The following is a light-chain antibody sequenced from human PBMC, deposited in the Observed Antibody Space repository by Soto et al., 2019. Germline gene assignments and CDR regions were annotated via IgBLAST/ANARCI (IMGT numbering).Light chain of an antibody. V-gene: IGKV1-33*01. CDR3: QQSDSLPIT. CDR2: DAS. CDR1: QDISNY. J-gene: IGKJ5*01. Sequence: DIQMTQSPSSLSASVGDRVTITCRARQDISNYLNWYQQRAGKAPKLLIYDASNLERGVPSRFSGTRSGAHFTFAITSLQPEDVATYYCQQSDSLPITFGQGTRLEI.